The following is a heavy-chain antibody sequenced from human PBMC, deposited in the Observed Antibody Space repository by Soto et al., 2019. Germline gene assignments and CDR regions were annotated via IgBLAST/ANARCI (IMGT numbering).Heavy chain of an antibody. CDR3: ASPLYCNGGNCYAGFDY. V-gene: IGHV3-30*03. D-gene: IGHD2-15*01. J-gene: IGHJ4*02. CDR2: ISYDGNNK. CDR1: GFTFSSYG. Sequence: GGSLRLSCAASGFTFSSYGMHWVRQAPGKGLEWVAVISYDGNNKDYADSVKGRFDISRDNSKKTLYLHMNSLRLEDTAVYYCASPLYCNGGNCYAGFDYWGRGALVTVSS.